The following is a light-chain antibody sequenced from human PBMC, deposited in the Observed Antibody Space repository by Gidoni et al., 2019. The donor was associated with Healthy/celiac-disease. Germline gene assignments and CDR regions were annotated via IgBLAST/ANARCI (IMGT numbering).Light chain of an antibody. Sequence: DIQMTQSPSTLSASLGDRVTITCRASQSISSWLDWYQQKPGKAPKLLIYKASSLESGVPSRFSGSGSGTEFTLTISRLQPDDVATYYCQQYNSYSGTFGQGTKVEIK. V-gene: IGKV1-5*03. CDR2: KAS. J-gene: IGKJ1*01. CDR3: QQYNSYSGT. CDR1: QSISSW.